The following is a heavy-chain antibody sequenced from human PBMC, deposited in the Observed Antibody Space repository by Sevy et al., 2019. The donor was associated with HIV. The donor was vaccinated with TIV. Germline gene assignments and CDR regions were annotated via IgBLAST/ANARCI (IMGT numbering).Heavy chain of an antibody. CDR3: AREYYDSSSSVYIDY. CDR2: ISRSSSYI. J-gene: IGHJ4*02. V-gene: IGHV3-21*01. CDR1: GFTFSSYS. Sequence: GGSLRLSCAASGFTFSSYSMNWVRQAPGKGLEWVSSISRSSSYIYYADSVKGRFTSARDNTKNSLYLQLNSLRAEDTAVYYCAREYYDSSSSVYIDYWGQGTLVTVSS. D-gene: IGHD3-22*01.